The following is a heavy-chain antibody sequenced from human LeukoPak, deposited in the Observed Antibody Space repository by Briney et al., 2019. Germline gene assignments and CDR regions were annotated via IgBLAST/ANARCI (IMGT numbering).Heavy chain of an antibody. V-gene: IGHV3-9*01. CDR3: ARGRVAVAGTRHKPPFFDY. J-gene: IGHJ4*02. CDR2: ISWNSGSI. D-gene: IGHD6-19*01. Sequence: GRSLRLSCAASGFTFDDYAMHWVRQAPGKGLEWVSGISWNSGSIGYADSVKGRFTISRDNSKNTLYLQMNSLRAEDTAVYYCARGRVAVAGTRHKPPFFDYWGQGTLVTVSS. CDR1: GFTFDDYA.